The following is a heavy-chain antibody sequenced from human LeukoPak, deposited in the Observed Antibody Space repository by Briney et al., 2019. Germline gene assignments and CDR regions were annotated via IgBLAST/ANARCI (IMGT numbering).Heavy chain of an antibody. CDR1: GFTFSIYA. D-gene: IGHD1-1*01. J-gene: IGHJ4*02. V-gene: IGHV3-30*18. CDR2: ISSRGTNK. CDR3: AKEWTTITNFDY. Sequence: GGSLRLSCAASGFTFSIYAMSWVRQAPGKGLEWVAVISSRGTNKYYGDSVKGRFTVSRDDSKNTLSLQMNSLRAEDTAVYYCAKEWTTITNFDYWGQGTLVTVSS.